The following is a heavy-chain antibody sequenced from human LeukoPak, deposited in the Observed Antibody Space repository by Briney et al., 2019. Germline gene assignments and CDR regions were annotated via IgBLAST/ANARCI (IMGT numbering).Heavy chain of an antibody. CDR3: ARGRDGYNYEYYFDY. V-gene: IGHV4-4*07. CDR1: GGSISSNY. CDR2: IYTSGST. D-gene: IGHD5-24*01. Sequence: SETLSLTCTVSGGSISSNYWSWIRQPAGKGLEWIGRIYTSGSTNYNPSLKSRVTMSVDTSKNQFSLKLSSVTAADTAVYYCARGRDGYNYEYYFDYWGQGTLVTVSS. J-gene: IGHJ4*02.